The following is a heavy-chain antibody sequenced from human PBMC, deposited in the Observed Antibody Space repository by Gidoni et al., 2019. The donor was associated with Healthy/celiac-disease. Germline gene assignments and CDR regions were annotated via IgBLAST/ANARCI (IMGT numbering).Heavy chain of an antibody. Sequence: EVQLVESGGGLVQPGSALIPSCAASGFTFDDYAMHWVRQDPGKGLEWVSGISWNSGSIGYADSVKGRFTISRDNAKNSLYLQMNSLRAEDTALYYCAKVLRAYGDYPGYFDYWGQGTLVTVSS. V-gene: IGHV3-9*01. CDR2: ISWNSGSI. CDR3: AKVLRAYGDYPGYFDY. CDR1: GFTFDDYA. D-gene: IGHD4-17*01. J-gene: IGHJ4*02.